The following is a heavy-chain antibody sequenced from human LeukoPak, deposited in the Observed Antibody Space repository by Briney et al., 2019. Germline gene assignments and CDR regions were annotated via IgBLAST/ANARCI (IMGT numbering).Heavy chain of an antibody. V-gene: IGHV3-64*04. D-gene: IGHD3-10*01. CDR3: AKRLLVD. CDR1: GFTFSDYA. J-gene: IGHJ4*02. CDR2: TSSNGANT. Sequence: PAVSLTLSCAASGFTFSDYAMHWLPQAPGKGLEYVTVTSSNGANTDYGVPVKGRFTISRHNSKNTLYLQMNSLRAEDTAVYYCAKRLLVDWGQGTLVTVSP.